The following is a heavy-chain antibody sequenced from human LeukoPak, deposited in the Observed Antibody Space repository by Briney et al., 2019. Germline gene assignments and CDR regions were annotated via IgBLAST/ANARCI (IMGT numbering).Heavy chain of an antibody. Sequence: GGSLRLSCAASGFTFSSYWMHWVRQAPGKGLVWVSRINSDGSSTSYADSVKGRFTISRDNAKSSLYLQMNSLRVEDTAVYYCARESAWYFDLWGRGTLVTVSS. V-gene: IGHV3-74*01. CDR2: INSDGSST. CDR1: GFTFSSYW. CDR3: ARESAWYFDL. J-gene: IGHJ2*01.